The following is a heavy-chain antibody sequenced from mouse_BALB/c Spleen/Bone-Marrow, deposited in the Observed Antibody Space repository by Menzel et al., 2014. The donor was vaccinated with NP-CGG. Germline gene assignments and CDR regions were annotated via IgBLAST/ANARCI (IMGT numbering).Heavy chain of an antibody. CDR2: INPNNGGT. D-gene: IGHD2-10*01. V-gene: IGHV1-18*01. CDR3: ARGAYYGNYVGY. J-gene: IGHJ2*01. CDR1: GYTFTDYN. Sequence: VQLKHSGPELVKPGASVKIPCKASGYTFTDYNMDWVKQSHGKSLEWIGDINPNNGGTIYNQKFKGKATLTVDKSSSTAYMELRSLTSEDTAVYYCARGAYYGNYVGYWGQGTTLTVSS.